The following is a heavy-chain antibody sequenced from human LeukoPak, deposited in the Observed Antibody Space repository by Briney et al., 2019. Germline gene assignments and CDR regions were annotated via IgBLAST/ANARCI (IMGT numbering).Heavy chain of an antibody. Sequence: GGSLRHSCAASGFTFSSYSMNWVRQAPGKGLEWVSSISSSSSYIYYADSVKGRFTISRDNAKNSLYLQMNSLRAEDTAVYYCARDILTGYYPEINIDYWGQGTLVTVSS. CDR1: GFTFSSYS. CDR3: ARDILTGYYPEINIDY. V-gene: IGHV3-21*01. CDR2: ISSSSSYI. J-gene: IGHJ4*02. D-gene: IGHD3-9*01.